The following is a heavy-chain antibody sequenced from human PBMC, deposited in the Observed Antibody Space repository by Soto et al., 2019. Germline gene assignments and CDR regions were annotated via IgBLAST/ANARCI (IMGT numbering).Heavy chain of an antibody. CDR2: IGYDGRNK. J-gene: IGHJ4*02. Sequence: GGSLRLSCAASGFSFSSYAMHWVRQAPGKGLEWVAVIGYDGRNKYYADSVKGRFTISRDNSKNTLYLQMHSLRIEDTAVYYCARELERVLDYWGQGTLVTVSS. V-gene: IGHV3-30*04. D-gene: IGHD3-3*01. CDR1: GFSFSSYA. CDR3: ARELERVLDY.